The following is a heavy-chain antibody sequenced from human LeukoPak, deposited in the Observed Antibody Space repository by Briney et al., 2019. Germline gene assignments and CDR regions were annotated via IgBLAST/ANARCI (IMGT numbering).Heavy chain of an antibody. J-gene: IGHJ6*04. CDR3: AELGITMIGGV. Sequence: GGSLRLSCAASGFTFSSYEMNWVRQAPGKGLEWVAYISSSGSTIYYADSVKGRFTISRDNAKNSLYLQMNSLRAEATAVYYCAELGITMIGGVWGKGTTATIPS. CDR1: GFTFSSYE. V-gene: IGHV3-48*03. D-gene: IGHD3-10*02. CDR2: ISSSGSTI.